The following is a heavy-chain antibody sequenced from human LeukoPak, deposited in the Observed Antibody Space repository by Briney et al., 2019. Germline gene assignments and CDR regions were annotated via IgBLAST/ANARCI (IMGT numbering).Heavy chain of an antibody. Sequence: SGGSLRLSCAASGFTFSTYAVIWLRHAPGKGLEWVSTISGSGDSTYYEDSVKGRFTISRDNSKDTLYLQMSSVRVDDTGVYYCARERGRYYDSRGFYWGYYFDSWGQGILVTVST. CDR3: ARERGRYYDSRGFYWGYYFDS. V-gene: IGHV3-23*01. J-gene: IGHJ4*02. D-gene: IGHD3-22*01. CDR1: GFTFSTYA. CDR2: ISGSGDST.